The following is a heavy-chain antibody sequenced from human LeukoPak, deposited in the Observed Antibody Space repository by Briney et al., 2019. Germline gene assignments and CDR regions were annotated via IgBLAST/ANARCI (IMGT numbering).Heavy chain of an antibody. Sequence: PSGSLSLTCTVSGGSISSYYWSWLRQPPGKGLEWIGYINYGGGTNYNPSLKSRGTISVDASKNQFSLKLSSVIAADTVVYYCARSLYSGSIIWFDHWGQGPLVTVSS. CDR2: INYGGGT. CDR3: ARSLYSGSIIWFDH. J-gene: IGHJ5*02. CDR1: GGSISSYY. D-gene: IGHD1-26*01. V-gene: IGHV4-59*01.